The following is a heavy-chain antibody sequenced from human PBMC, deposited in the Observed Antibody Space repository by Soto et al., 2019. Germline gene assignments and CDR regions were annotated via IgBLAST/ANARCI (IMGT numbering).Heavy chain of an antibody. CDR1: GFTFSSYA. CDR2: ISYDGSNK. J-gene: IGHJ6*02. CDR3: ASGGGISEVYYYYGMDV. Sequence: QPGGSLRLSCAASGFTFSSYAMHWVRQAPGKGLEWVAVISYDGSNKYYADSVKGRFTISRDNSKNTLYLQMNSLRAEDTAVYYCASGGGISEVYYYYGMDVWGQGTTVTVSS. D-gene: IGHD3-16*01. V-gene: IGHV3-30-3*01.